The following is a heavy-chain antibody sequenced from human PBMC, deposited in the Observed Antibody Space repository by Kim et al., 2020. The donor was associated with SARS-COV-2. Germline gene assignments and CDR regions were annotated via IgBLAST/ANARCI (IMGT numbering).Heavy chain of an antibody. Sequence: GGSLRPSCTASGFTFGDYAMSWVRQAPGKGLEWVGFIRSKAYGGTTEYAASVKGRFTISRDDSKSIAYLQMNSLKTEDTAVYYCTRIVVVPAAIGDNNW. V-gene: IGHV3-49*04. CDR3: TRIVVVPAAIGDNNW. CDR1: GFTFGDYA. CDR2: IRSKAYGGTT. J-gene: IGHJ5*01. D-gene: IGHD2-2*01.